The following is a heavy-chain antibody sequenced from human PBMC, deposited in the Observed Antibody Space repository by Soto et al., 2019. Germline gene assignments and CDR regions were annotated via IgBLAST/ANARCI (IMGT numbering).Heavy chain of an antibody. Sequence: ASVKVSCKASGYTFTGYYMHWVRQAPGQGLEWMGWINPNSGGTNYAQKFQGWVTMTRDTSISTAYMELNSLRAEDTAVYYCAKDQVSGPRPWFDPWXQRTLVPVSS. V-gene: IGHV1-2*04. CDR2: INPNSGGT. J-gene: IGHJ5*02. CDR3: AKDQVSGPRPWFDP. D-gene: IGHD6-25*01. CDR1: GYTFTGYY.